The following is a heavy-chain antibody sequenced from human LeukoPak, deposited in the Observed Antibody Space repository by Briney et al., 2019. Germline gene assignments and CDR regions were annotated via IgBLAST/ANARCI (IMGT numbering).Heavy chain of an antibody. V-gene: IGHV1-8*01. Sequence: GASVRVSCKVSGYTLTSYDINWVRQATGQGLEWMGWMNPNSGNTGYAQKFQGRVTMTRNTSISTAYMELSSLRSEDTAVYYCARETGGRYYYYYGMDVWGQGTTVTVSS. J-gene: IGHJ6*02. CDR3: ARETGGRYYYYYGMDV. D-gene: IGHD2-15*01. CDR1: GYTLTSYD. CDR2: MNPNSGNT.